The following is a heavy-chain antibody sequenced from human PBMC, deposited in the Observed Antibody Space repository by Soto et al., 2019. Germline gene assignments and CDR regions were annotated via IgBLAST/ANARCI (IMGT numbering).Heavy chain of an antibody. J-gene: IGHJ6*02. CDR2: ISYDGSNK. D-gene: IGHD5-18*01. Sequence: SPTLASAASGFTFSSYAIHWVRQAPGKKMEWVAVISYDGSNKYYADSAKKRFTISRDTSQSTLYLQMNRLRAEDMTVYYCARNIPERGQLWLPLDYYHYCVDACRQVATVT. CDR3: ARNIPERGQLWLPLDYYHYCVDA. CDR1: GFTFSSYA. V-gene: IGHV3-30-3*01.